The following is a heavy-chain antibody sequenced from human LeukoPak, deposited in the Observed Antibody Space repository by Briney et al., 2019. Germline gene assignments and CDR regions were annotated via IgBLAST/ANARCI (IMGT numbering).Heavy chain of an antibody. CDR2: ISGSSSHT. CDR3: ARGGRWELLHAFDI. D-gene: IGHD1-26*01. V-gene: IGHV3-11*06. Sequence: GGSLRLSCVVSGFTFSDYYMNWIRQAPGKGLEWLSYISGSSSHTLYADSVKGRFTISRDNTKNSLYLQMNTLRAEDTAVYYCARGGRWELLHAFDIWGQGTMVTVSS. J-gene: IGHJ3*02. CDR1: GFTFSDYY.